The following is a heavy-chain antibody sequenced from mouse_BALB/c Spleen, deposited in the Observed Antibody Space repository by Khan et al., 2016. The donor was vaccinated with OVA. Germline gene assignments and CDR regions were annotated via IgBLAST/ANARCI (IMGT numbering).Heavy chain of an antibody. V-gene: IGHV1S41*01. Sequence: DLVKPGASVKLSCKASGYTFTSYWINWIKQRPGQGLEWMERIAPGSGSTSYNAMFKGKATLTVDTSSTTAYIQFSSLSSEDSAVYFCARGNYYGNSVYAMDYWGQGTSVTVSS. J-gene: IGHJ4*01. CDR2: IAPGSGST. D-gene: IGHD1-1*01. CDR3: ARGNYYGNSVYAMDY. CDR1: GYTFTSYW.